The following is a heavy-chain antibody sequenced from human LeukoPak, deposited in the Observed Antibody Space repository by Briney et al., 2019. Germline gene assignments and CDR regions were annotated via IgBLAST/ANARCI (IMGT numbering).Heavy chain of an antibody. Sequence: PSETLSLTCTVSGGYINSYYWSWIRQSPGQGLERIGYISHRGSTTYNPSLKSRLTISIDTSKNQFSLNLSSVTAADTAIYYCARLPTGSRWFSWFDPWGQGTPVTVSS. CDR3: ARLPTGSRWFSWFDP. D-gene: IGHD6-13*01. J-gene: IGHJ5*02. V-gene: IGHV4-59*08. CDR2: ISHRGST. CDR1: GGYINSYY.